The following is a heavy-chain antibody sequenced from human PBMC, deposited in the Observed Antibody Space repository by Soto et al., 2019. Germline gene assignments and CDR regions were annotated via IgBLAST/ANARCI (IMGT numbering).Heavy chain of an antibody. V-gene: IGHV4-59*01. D-gene: IGHD2-15*01. CDR1: GDSISNYY. Sequence: SETLSLTCTVSGDSISNYYWNWIRQPPGKGLEWIGYIYYSGSTNYNPSLESRVTISIDTSKNQFSLKLTSVTAADTAVYYCARDSGLLAATWWFDPWGLGALVTVS. CDR3: ARDSGLLAATWWFDP. CDR2: IYYSGST. J-gene: IGHJ5*02.